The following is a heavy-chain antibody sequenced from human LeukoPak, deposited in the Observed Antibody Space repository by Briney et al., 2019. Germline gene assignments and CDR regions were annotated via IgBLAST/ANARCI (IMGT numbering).Heavy chain of an antibody. CDR2: ISGSTNYI. J-gene: IGHJ4*02. CDR1: GFTFSSYT. Sequence: PGGSLRLSCTASGFTFSSYTMSWVREAPGKGLEWVASISGSTNYIYHAASVKGRFSISRDDAQSSVYLQMNSLKDEDTAVYYCARSRSSSPYDKNLNYWGQGTLVTVSS. D-gene: IGHD3-10*01. CDR3: ARSRSSSPYDKNLNY. V-gene: IGHV3-21*01.